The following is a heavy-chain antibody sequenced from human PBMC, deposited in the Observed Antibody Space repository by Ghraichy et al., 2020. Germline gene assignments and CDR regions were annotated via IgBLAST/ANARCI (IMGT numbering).Heavy chain of an antibody. V-gene: IGHV3-23*01. J-gene: IGHJ4*02. Sequence: GGSLRLSCAASDFTFSSYAMTWVLQAPWKGLEWVSIFSHVDHNTYYAGSVQGRFTISRDSSKNTLYLQMNSLRVEDTATYYCARRGGSDGWGFFDYWGQGARVTVSS. D-gene: IGHD1-26*01. CDR2: FSHVDHNT. CDR1: DFTFSSYA. CDR3: ARRGGSDGWGFFDY.